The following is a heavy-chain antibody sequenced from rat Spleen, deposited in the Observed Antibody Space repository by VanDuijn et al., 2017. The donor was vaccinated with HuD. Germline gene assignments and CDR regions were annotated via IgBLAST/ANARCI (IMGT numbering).Heavy chain of an antibody. D-gene: IGHD1-9*01. CDR1: GFTFSDYN. J-gene: IGHJ3*01. V-gene: IGHV5-7*01. Sequence: EVQLVESGGGLVQPEKSLKLSCAASGFTFSDYNMAWVRQAPKKGLEWVATISYDGSSTYYRDSVKGRFTISRDNAKSTLYLQMDSLRSEDTASYYCARQFYGYTDWGQGTLVTVSS. CDR3: ARQFYGYTD. CDR2: ISYDGSST.